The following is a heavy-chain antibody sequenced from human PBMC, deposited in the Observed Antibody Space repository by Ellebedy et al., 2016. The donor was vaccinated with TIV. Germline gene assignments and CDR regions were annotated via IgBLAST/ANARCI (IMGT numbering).Heavy chain of an antibody. J-gene: IGHJ6*02. CDR3: ARANTAMVRRNHMDV. CDR1: GFTFSNAW. D-gene: IGHD5-18*01. Sequence: PGGSLRLSCAASGFTFSNAWMNWVRQAPGKGLEWVGRIKRKTDGGTTDYAAPVKGRFTISRDDSKNTLYLQMNSLKTEDTAVYYCARANTAMVRRNHMDVWGQGTTVTVSS. V-gene: IGHV3-15*07. CDR2: IKRKTDGGTT.